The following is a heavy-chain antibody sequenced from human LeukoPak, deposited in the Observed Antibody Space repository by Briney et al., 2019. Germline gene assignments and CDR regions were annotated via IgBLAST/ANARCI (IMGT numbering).Heavy chain of an antibody. CDR3: AKNEPPYYYDSSGYQTYFDY. J-gene: IGHJ4*02. CDR1: GVTFSSYA. D-gene: IGHD3-22*01. CDR2: ISGSGGST. Sequence: PGGSLRLSCEASGVTFSSYAMSWVRQAPGKGLEWVSAISGSGGSTYYADSVKGRFTISRDNSKNTLYLQMNSLRAEDTAVYYCAKNEPPYYYDSSGYQTYFDYWGQGTLVTVSS. V-gene: IGHV3-23*01.